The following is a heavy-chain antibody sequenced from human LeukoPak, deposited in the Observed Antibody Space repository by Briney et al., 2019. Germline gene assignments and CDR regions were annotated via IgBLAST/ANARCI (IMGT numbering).Heavy chain of an antibody. CDR1: GFTFSGYA. D-gene: IGHD3-10*01. Sequence: GGSLRLSCAASGFTFSGYAMNWVRQAPGKGLEWVSHIYSSDTTYADSVKGRFTISRDNAKNSLYLQMNSLRDEDTAVYYCARDLHYAFDIWGQGRMVSASS. J-gene: IGHJ3*02. CDR2: IYSSDTT. CDR3: ARDLHYAFDI. V-gene: IGHV3-48*02.